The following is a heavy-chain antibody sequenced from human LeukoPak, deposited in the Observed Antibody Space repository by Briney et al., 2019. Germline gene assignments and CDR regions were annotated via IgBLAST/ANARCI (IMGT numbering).Heavy chain of an antibody. CDR1: GGSFSGYY. Sequence: PSETLSLTCAVYGGSFSGYYWSWIRQPPGKGLEWIGEINHSGSTNYNPSLKSRVTISVDTSKNQFSLKLSSVTAADTAVYYCARGQYQLLRGVRKKNHFDYWGQGTLVTVSS. J-gene: IGHJ4*02. CDR3: ARGQYQLLRGVRKKNHFDY. CDR2: INHSGST. D-gene: IGHD2-2*01. V-gene: IGHV4-34*01.